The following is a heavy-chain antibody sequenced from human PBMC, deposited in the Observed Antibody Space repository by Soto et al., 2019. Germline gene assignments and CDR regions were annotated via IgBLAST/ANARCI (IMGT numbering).Heavy chain of an antibody. J-gene: IGHJ4*02. CDR3: VRGYNSFDS. V-gene: IGHV3-72*01. Sequence: PGGSLRLSCAASGFSLSDHYMDWVRQAPGKGLEWIARSRSKVRSYSTVYAASVEGRFTISRDNSMNLLYLQMNSLKIEDTAVYYCVRGYNSFDSWGQGILVTVSS. D-gene: IGHD1-1*01. CDR1: GFSLSDHY. CDR2: SRSKVRSYST.